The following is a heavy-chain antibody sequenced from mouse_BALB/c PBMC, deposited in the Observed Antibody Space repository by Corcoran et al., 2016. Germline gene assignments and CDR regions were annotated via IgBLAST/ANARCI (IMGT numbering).Heavy chain of an antibody. CDR3: ARDSSGYWFAY. D-gene: IGHD3-2*01. Sequence: QIQLEQSGPELKTPGETVRISCKASGYTFTTAGMQWVQKMPGKGLKWIGWINTHSGVPKYAEDFKGRFAFSLETSASTAYLQISNLKNEDTATYFCARDSSGYWFAYWGQGTLVTVSA. CDR1: GYTFTTAG. V-gene: IGHV9-4*02. CDR2: INTHSGVP. J-gene: IGHJ3*01.